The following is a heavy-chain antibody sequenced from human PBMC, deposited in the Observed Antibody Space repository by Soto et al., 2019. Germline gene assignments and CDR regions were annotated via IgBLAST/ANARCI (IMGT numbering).Heavy chain of an antibody. CDR1: GGSVSSGSNY. V-gene: IGHV4-61*01. CDR2: IYYSGST. CDR3: ARLTPRRHFDY. J-gene: IGHJ4*02. Sequence: SETLSLTCTVSGGSVSSGSNYWSWIRQPPGKGLEWIGYIYYSGSTNYNPSLKSRVTISVDTSKNQFSLKLSSVTAADTAVYYCARLTPRRHFDYWGQGTLVTVSS.